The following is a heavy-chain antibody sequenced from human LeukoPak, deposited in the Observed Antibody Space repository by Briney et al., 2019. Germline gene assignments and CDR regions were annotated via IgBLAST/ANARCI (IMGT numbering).Heavy chain of an antibody. V-gene: IGHV1-69*13. D-gene: IGHD2/OR15-2a*01. CDR1: GGTFSSYA. Sequence: GASVKVSCKASGGTFSSYAIGWVRQAPGQGLEWMGGIIPIFATANYAQKFQGRVTITADESTSTAYMELSSLRSEDTAVYYCARYSMRNTDYYYYGMDVWGQGTTVTVSS. J-gene: IGHJ6*02. CDR2: IIPIFATA. CDR3: ARYSMRNTDYYYYGMDV.